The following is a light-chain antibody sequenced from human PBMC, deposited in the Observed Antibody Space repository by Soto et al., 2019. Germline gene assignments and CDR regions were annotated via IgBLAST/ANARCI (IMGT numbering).Light chain of an antibody. CDR3: AAWDDSLGGVV. CDR2: SNN. J-gene: IGLJ2*01. CDR1: SSNIGRNT. Sequence: QPVLTQPPSASGTPGQRVTISCSGSSSNIGRNTVNWYQQLPGTAPKVFIYSNNERPSGVPDRFSGSKSGTSASLAISGLQSEDEADYYCAAWDDSLGGVVFGGGTKLTVL. V-gene: IGLV1-44*01.